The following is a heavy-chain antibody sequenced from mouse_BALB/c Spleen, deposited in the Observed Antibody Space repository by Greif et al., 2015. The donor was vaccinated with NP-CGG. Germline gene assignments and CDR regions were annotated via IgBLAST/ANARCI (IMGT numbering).Heavy chain of an antibody. V-gene: IGHV1-77*01. J-gene: IGHJ4*01. Sequence: VQLQQSGPELVKPGASVKMSCKASGYTFTDYVISWVKQRTGQGLEWIGEIYPGSGSTYYNEKFKGKATLTADKSSNTAYMQLSSLTSEDSAVYFCARRTIYDGYYGYAMDYWGQGTSVTVSS. D-gene: IGHD2-3*01. CDR3: ARRTIYDGYYGYAMDY. CDR1: GYTFTDYV. CDR2: IYPGSGST.